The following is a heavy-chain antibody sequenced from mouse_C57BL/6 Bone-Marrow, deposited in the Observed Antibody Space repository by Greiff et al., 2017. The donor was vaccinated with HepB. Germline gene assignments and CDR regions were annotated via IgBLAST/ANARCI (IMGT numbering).Heavy chain of an antibody. D-gene: IGHD1-1*02. CDR3: ARVWPYYFDH. CDR2: INYDGSST. Sequence: EVNLVESEGGLVQPGSSMKLSCTASGFTFSDYYMAWVRQVPEKGLEWVANINYDGSSTYYLDSLKSRFIISRDNAKNILYLQMNSLKSVDTATYYCARVWPYYFDHWGAGTTLPVAS. V-gene: IGHV5-16*01. J-gene: IGHJ2*01. CDR1: GFTFSDYY.